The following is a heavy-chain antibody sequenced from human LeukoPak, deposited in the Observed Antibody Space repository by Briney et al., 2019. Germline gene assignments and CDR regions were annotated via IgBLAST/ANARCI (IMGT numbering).Heavy chain of an antibody. CDR2: IQQDGSEK. V-gene: IGHV3-7*01. J-gene: IGHJ4*02. D-gene: IGHD1-26*01. CDR3: ARDKIVGATHFDY. Sequence: GGSLRLSCAASGFTFSTYWMSWVRQAPGKGLEWVANIQQDGSEKYYVDSVKGRFTISRNNAKNSLYLQMNSLRAEDTAVYYCARDKIVGATHFDYWGQGTLVTVSS. CDR1: GFTFSTYW.